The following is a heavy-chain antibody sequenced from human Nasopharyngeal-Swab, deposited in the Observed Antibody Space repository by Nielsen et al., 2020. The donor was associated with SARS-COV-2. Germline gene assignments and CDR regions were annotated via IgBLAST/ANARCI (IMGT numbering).Heavy chain of an antibody. V-gene: IGHV4-34*01. Sequence: SETLSLTCAVYGGSFSGYYWSWIRQPPGKGLEWIGEINHSGSTNYNPSLKSRVTISVDTSTNQFSLKLSSVTAADRAVYYCARGFDIVLMVYAISSNWFDPWGQGTLVTVSS. CDR2: INHSGST. J-gene: IGHJ5*02. D-gene: IGHD2-8*01. CDR3: ARGFDIVLMVYAISSNWFDP. CDR1: GGSFSGYY.